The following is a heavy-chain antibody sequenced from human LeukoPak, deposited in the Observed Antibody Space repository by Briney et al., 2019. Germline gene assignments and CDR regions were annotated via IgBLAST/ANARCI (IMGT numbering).Heavy chain of an antibody. V-gene: IGHV3-21*01. J-gene: IGHJ4*02. Sequence: GGSLRLSCAASGFTFSSYSMNWVRQAPGKGLEWVSSISSSSSYICYADSVKGRFTISRDNAKNSLYLQMNSLRAEDTAVYYCARAGIAVAGTHSDYWGQGTLVTVSS. D-gene: IGHD6-19*01. CDR3: ARAGIAVAGTHSDY. CDR1: GFTFSSYS. CDR2: ISSSSSYI.